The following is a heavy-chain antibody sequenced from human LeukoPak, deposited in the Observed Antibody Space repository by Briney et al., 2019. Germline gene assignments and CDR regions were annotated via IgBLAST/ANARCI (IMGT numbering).Heavy chain of an antibody. Sequence: SETLSLTCTVSSGSVRSNYYSWAWIRQAPGKGLEWVGGLDDSGNTYYNPSLKSRLTMSVDTSKNHFSLNLKSVAAADTSVYYCARRLRIGAAEWFDPWGQGIMVTVSS. J-gene: IGHJ5*02. V-gene: IGHV4-39*02. D-gene: IGHD2-15*01. CDR3: ARRLRIGAAEWFDP. CDR2: LDDSGNT. CDR1: SGSVRSNYYS.